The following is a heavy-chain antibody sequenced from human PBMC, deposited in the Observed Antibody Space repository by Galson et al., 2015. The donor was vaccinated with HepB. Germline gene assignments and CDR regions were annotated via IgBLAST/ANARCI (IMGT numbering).Heavy chain of an antibody. Sequence: ETLSLTCTVSGGSISSSCYFWGWIRQPPGKGLEWIGSIYYSGSTYYDPPLKSRVTISVDTSKNQFSLKLSSVTAADTAVYYCAGHLGVYSSSWHYDWWFDPWGQGTLVTVSS. D-gene: IGHD6-13*01. CDR2: IYYSGST. CDR1: GGSISSSCYF. CDR3: AGHLGVYSSSWHYDWWFDP. J-gene: IGHJ5*02. V-gene: IGHV4-39*01.